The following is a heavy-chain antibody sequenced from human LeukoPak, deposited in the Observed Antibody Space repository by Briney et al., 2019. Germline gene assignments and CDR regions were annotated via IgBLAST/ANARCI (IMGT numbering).Heavy chain of an antibody. Sequence: ASVRVSCKLSENRLTQLPMHWVRQAPGEGLEWVGGFRPENDVPIYAQKFQGRVAMTTDTSTDKAYMELRSLKSDDTAVYFCATLLDSFWSGHSVPPEDYWGQGTLVTVSS. D-gene: IGHD3/OR15-3a*01. CDR1: ENRLTQLP. V-gene: IGHV1-24*01. J-gene: IGHJ4*02. CDR2: FRPENDVP. CDR3: ATLLDSFWSGHSVPPEDY.